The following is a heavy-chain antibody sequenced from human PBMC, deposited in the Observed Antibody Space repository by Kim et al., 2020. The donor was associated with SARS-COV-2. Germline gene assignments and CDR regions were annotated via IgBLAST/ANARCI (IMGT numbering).Heavy chain of an antibody. D-gene: IGHD3-10*01. CDR1: GYTFTSYA. J-gene: IGHJ5*02. V-gene: IGHV1-3*01. CDR2: INAGNGNT. CDR3: ARKYYYGSGSYENWFDP. Sequence: ASVKVSCKASGYTFTSYAMHWVRQAPGQRLEWMGWINAGNGNTKYSQKFQGRVTITRDTSASTAYMELSSLRSEDTAVYYCARKYYYGSGSYENWFDPWGQGTLVTVSS.